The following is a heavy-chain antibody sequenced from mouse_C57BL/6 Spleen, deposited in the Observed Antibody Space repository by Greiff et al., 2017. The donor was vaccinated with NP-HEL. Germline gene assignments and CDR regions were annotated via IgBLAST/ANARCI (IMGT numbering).Heavy chain of an antibody. CDR1: GFTFSDYG. CDR3: SRPSYYGSSSAWCAY. V-gene: IGHV5-17*01. D-gene: IGHD1-1*01. J-gene: IGHJ3*01. CDR2: ISSGSSTI. Sequence: EVNVVESGGGLVKPGGSLKLSCAASGFTFSDYGMHWVRQAPEKGLEWVAYISSGSSTIYYADTVKGRFTISRDNAKNTRLLQMTSLRSEDTAWYYCSRPSYYGSSSAWCAYWGQGTLVTVSA.